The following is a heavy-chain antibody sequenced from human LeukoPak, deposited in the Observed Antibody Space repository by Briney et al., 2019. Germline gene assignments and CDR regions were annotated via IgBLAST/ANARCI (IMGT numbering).Heavy chain of an antibody. CDR2: MNPNSGNT. CDR3: ARDDFWSGYYGFDP. V-gene: IGHV1-8*01. CDR1: GYTFTSYD. J-gene: IGHJ5*02. Sequence: ASVKVSCKASGYTFTSYDINWVRQATGQGLEWMGWMNPNSGNTGYAQKFQGRVTMTRNTSISTAYMELSGLRSEDTAVYYCARDDFWSGYYGFDPWGQGTLVTVSS. D-gene: IGHD3-3*01.